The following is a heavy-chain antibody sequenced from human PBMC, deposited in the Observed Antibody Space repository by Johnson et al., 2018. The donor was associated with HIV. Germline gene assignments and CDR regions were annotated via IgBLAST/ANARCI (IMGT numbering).Heavy chain of an antibody. J-gene: IGHJ3*02. CDR2: ISYDGSNK. Sequence: QVQLVESGGGVVQPGRSLRLSCAASGFTFSSYAMHWVRQAPGKGLEWVAVISYDGSNKYYADSVKGRFTIPRDNSKNTLYLQMNSLRAEDTAVYYCARDMEAYCSGGSCYSAAFDIWGQGTMVTVSS. D-gene: IGHD2-15*01. V-gene: IGHV3-30-3*01. CDR3: ARDMEAYCSGGSCYSAAFDI. CDR1: GFTFSSYA.